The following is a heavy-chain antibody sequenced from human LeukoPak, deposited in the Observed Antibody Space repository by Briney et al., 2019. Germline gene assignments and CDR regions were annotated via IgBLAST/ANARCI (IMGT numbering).Heavy chain of an antibody. D-gene: IGHD4-17*01. J-gene: IGHJ3*02. Sequence: SETLSLTCAVSADPLSSHYWTWIRQPPGKGLEWIGYISYIGSTNYNPSLKSRVTISIDTSKNQFSLKLSSVTAADTAVYYCARDLVTVTKGFDIWGQGTMVSVSS. CDR3: ARDLVTVTKGFDI. V-gene: IGHV4-59*11. CDR2: ISYIGST. CDR1: ADPLSSHY.